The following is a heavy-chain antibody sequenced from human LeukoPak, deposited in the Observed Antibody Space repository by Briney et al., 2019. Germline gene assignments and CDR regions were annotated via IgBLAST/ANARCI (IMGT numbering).Heavy chain of an antibody. CDR1: GFTFNSYG. D-gene: IGHD1-14*01. Sequence: GGSLRLSCVASGFTFNSYGIHWVRQAPGKGLEWVAFVGYDSIKKYYADSVKGRFTISRDNSMNTLYLQMNSLRAGGTAVYYCAKDHKRDGNRYFDFWGQGTLVTVSS. CDR3: AKDHKRDGNRYFDF. V-gene: IGHV3-30*02. J-gene: IGHJ4*02. CDR2: VGYDSIKK.